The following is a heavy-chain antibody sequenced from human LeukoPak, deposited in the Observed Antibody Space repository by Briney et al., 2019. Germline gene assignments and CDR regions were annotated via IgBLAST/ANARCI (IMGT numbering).Heavy chain of an antibody. V-gene: IGHV4-59*01. Sequence: SETVSLTCTVSGGSISSYYWSWIRQPPGKGLEWIGYIYYSGSTNYSPSLKSRVTISVDTSKNQFSLKLSSVTAADTAVYYCARVAYYDFWSGYRSYYYMDVWGKGTTVTVSS. CDR1: GGSISSYY. J-gene: IGHJ6*03. CDR2: IYYSGST. CDR3: ARVAYYDFWSGYRSYYYMDV. D-gene: IGHD3-3*01.